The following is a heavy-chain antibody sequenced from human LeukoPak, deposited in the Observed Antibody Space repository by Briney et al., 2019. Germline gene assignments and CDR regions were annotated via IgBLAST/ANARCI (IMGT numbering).Heavy chain of an antibody. CDR2: IKQDGSEK. V-gene: IGHV3-7*01. J-gene: IGHJ4*02. CDR1: GFTFSSYW. CDR3: ARDDYYDSSGSIY. Sequence: GGSLRLSCAASGFTFSSYWMSWVRQAPGKGLEWVANIKQDGSEKYYVDSVKGRFTISRDNAKNSLYLQMNSLRAEDTAVYYCARDDYYDSSGSIYWGQGTLVTVSS. D-gene: IGHD3-22*01.